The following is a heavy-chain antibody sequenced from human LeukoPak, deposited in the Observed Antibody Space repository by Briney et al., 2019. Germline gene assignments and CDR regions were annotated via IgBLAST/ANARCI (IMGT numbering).Heavy chain of an antibody. V-gene: IGHV5-51*01. CDR3: ATPFKYSGTYYDAFDI. CDR2: IYPGDSDT. CDR1: GYRFTSYW. J-gene: IGHJ3*02. D-gene: IGHD1-26*01. Sequence: GESLKISCKGPGYRFTSYWIGWVRQMPGKGLEWMGIIYPGDSDTRYSPSFQGQVTISADKSISIAYLQWSSLKASDTAMYYCATPFKYSGTYYDAFDIWGQGTMVTVSS.